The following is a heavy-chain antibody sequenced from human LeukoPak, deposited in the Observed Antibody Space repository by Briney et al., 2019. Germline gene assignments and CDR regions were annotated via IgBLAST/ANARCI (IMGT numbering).Heavy chain of an antibody. CDR2: MNSDGSTT. Sequence: GGPLRLSCAASGFTFSSYWMHWVRQAPGKGLVWVSRMNSDGSTTSYADSVKGRITISRDNAKNTLYLQMNSLRAENTAVYYCARRSAAKGAFDLWGQGTMVTVSS. CDR1: GFTFSSYW. J-gene: IGHJ3*01. CDR3: ARRSAAKGAFDL. V-gene: IGHV3-74*01.